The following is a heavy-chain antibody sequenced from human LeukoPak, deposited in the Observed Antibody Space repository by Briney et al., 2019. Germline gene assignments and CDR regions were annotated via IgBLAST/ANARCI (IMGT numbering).Heavy chain of an antibody. CDR3: AKGIAVNTPRYYYGLDI. J-gene: IGHJ6*02. CDR2: ISASGAST. Sequence: PGWSRRLCCAASGFTFSSHDMRWVRQAPGNGLERVSAISASGASTYYADCVKGRFTISRDNSENTLYLQMSSMRAEDTAIYYCAKGIAVNTPRYYYGLDISGQGTTVTVSS. D-gene: IGHD4-11*01. V-gene: IGHV3-23*01. CDR1: GFTFSSHD.